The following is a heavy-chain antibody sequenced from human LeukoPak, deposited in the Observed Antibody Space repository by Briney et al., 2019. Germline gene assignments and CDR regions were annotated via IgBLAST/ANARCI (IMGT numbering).Heavy chain of an antibody. V-gene: IGHV3-21*01. J-gene: IGHJ4*02. CDR1: GFTFSSYS. Sequence: GGSLRLSCAASGFTFSSYSMNWVRQALGKGLEWVSSISSSSSYIYYADSVKGRFTISRDNAKNSLYLQMNSLRAEDTALYYCASLNRADCSSTSCHTHYWGQGTLVTVSS. D-gene: IGHD2-2*01. CDR3: ASLNRADCSSTSCHTHY. CDR2: ISSSSSYI.